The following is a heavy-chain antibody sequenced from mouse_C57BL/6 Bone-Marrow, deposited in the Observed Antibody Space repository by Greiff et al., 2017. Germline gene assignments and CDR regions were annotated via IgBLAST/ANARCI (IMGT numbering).Heavy chain of an antibody. Sequence: QVQLQQPGAELVKPGASVKLSCKASGYTFTSYWMHWVKQRPGQGLEWIGMIHPNSGSTNYNEKFKSKATLTVDNSSSTAYMQLSSLTSEDSAVYYCARPHYYGSSLDYWGQGTTLTVSS. CDR3: ARPHYYGSSLDY. V-gene: IGHV1-64*01. CDR1: GYTFTSYW. J-gene: IGHJ2*01. CDR2: IHPNSGST. D-gene: IGHD1-1*01.